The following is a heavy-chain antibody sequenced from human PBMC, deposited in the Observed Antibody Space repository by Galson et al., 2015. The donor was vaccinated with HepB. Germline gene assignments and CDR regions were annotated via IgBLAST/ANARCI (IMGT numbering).Heavy chain of an antibody. CDR1: GFTFSSYG. V-gene: IGHV3-30*18. CDR3: AKEQWELLTGYYYYYMDV. CDR2: ISYDGSNK. D-gene: IGHD1-26*01. Sequence: SLRLSCAASGFTFSSYGMHWVRQAPGKGLEWVAVISYDGSNKYYADSVKGRFTISRDNSKNTPYLQMNSLRAEDTAVYYCAKEQWELLTGYYYYYMDVWGKGTTVTVSS. J-gene: IGHJ6*03.